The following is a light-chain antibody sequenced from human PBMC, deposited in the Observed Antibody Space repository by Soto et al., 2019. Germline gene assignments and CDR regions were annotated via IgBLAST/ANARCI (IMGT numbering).Light chain of an antibody. CDR3: SSYTGISTYV. CDR1: SSDVGGYNY. CDR2: EAS. Sequence: QSVLTPPASVSGSPGQSITISCTGTSSDVGGYNYVSCYQHHPGKAPKLMIYEASNRPSGLSNRFSGSKSGNTASLTISGVQAEDEADYYCSSYTGISTYVFGTGTKVTV. J-gene: IGLJ1*01. V-gene: IGLV2-14*01.